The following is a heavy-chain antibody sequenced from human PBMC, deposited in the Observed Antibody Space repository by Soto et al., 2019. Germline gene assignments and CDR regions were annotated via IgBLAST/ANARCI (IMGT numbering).Heavy chain of an antibody. J-gene: IGHJ4*02. CDR1: GNIFNGYG. V-gene: IGHV3-30*19. CDR3: ARESSIAARLFDY. Sequence: GGSLRLSCAASGNIFNGYGMHWVRQPPGKGLEWVAVISYDGSNKYYADSVKGRFTISRDNSKNTLYLQMNSLRAEDTAVYYCARESSIAARLFDYWGQGTLVTVSS. CDR2: ISYDGSNK. D-gene: IGHD6-6*01.